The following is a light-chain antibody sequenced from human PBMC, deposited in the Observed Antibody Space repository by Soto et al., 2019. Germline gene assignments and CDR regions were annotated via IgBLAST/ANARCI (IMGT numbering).Light chain of an antibody. CDR1: QGISSY. J-gene: IGKJ1*01. CDR2: AAS. Sequence: IQRAQSPSSLSASVGGRVTMACRASQGISSYLAWYQQKPGKAPTLLIYAASTLQSGVPSRFSGSGSGTDFTLTISCLQSEDFATYYCQQYYSYPWTFGQGTKVDIK. V-gene: IGKV1-8*01. CDR3: QQYYSYPWT.